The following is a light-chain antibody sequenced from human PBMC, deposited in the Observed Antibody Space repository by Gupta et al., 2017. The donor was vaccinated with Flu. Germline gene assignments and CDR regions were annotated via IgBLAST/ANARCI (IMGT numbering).Light chain of an antibody. CDR1: SPNIGSNT. V-gene: IGLV1-44*01. Sequence: QPAPTHPPSAAGTPGPSVTCPCYGSSPNIGSNTANWYQQPPGPAPELLIYGHNQRPSGVPDRFSGSKSGTSASLAISGLQSEDEADYYCAAWDNSRNGRVFGGGTKLTVL. CDR3: AAWDNSRNGRV. J-gene: IGLJ3*02. CDR2: GHN.